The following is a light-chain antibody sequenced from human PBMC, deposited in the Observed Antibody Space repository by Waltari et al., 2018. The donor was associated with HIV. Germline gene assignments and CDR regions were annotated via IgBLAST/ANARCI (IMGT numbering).Light chain of an antibody. Sequence: QSVLTQPPSVSAAPGQKVTISCPGSSSNIGKNYVSWYQQLPGTAPKLLIYDNNKRPSGIPDRFSGSKSGTSATLGITGLQTGDEADYYCGTWDSSLSAVVFGGGTKLTVL. CDR3: GTWDSSLSAVV. J-gene: IGLJ2*01. V-gene: IGLV1-51*01. CDR1: SSNIGKNY. CDR2: DNN.